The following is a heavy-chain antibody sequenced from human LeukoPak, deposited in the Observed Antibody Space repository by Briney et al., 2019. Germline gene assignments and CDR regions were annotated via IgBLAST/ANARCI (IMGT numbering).Heavy chain of an antibody. CDR1: GFTFSSYA. Sequence: GGSLRLSCAASGFTFSSYAMSWVRQAPGKGLEWVSATSDSGDSPYYADSVKGRFTISRDNSKNTLYLQMNSLRAEDTAVYYCAKLIAVPGTGDYWGQGTLVTVSS. CDR2: TSDSGDSP. V-gene: IGHV3-23*01. D-gene: IGHD6-19*01. CDR3: AKLIAVPGTGDY. J-gene: IGHJ4*02.